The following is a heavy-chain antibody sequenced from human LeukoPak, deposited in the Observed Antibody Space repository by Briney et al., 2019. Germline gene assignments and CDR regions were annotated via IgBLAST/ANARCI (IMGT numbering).Heavy chain of an antibody. D-gene: IGHD4-17*01. CDR1: GFTFSKAW. CDR2: IKSDGGTT. CDR3: TTDLGDYGDYIRC. J-gene: IGHJ4*02. V-gene: IGHV3-15*01. Sequence: PGGSLRLSCAASGFTFSKAWFSWVRRAPGKGLEWIGRIKSDGGTTDYAAPVKGRFTISRDDSKNMLSLQMNSLKAEDTAVYYCTTDLGDYGDYIRCWGQGTLVTVSS.